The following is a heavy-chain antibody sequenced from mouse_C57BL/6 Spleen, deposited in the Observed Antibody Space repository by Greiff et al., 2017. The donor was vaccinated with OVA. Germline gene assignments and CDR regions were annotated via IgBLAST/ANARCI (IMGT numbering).Heavy chain of an antibody. CDR2: IYPGDGDT. CDR3: ARGYDYDHY. CDR1: GYAFSSSW. Sequence: QVQLQQSGPELVKPGASVKISCKASGYAFSSSWMNWVKQRPGQGLEWIGRIYPGDGDTNYNGKFKGKATLTADKSSSTAYMQLSSLTSEDSAVYFCARGYDYDHYWGKGTTLTVSS. D-gene: IGHD2-4*01. V-gene: IGHV1-82*01. J-gene: IGHJ2*01.